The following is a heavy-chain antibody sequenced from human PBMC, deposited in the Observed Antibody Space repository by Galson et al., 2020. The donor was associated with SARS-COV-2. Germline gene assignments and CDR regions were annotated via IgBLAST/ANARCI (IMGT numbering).Heavy chain of an antibody. V-gene: IGHV4-39*01. J-gene: IGHJ6*02. CDR2: IYYSGST. CDR1: GGSISSSSYY. CDR3: ASEYDYVWGSYRYPYYYDGMDV. Sequence: SETLSLTCTVSGGSISSSSYYWGWIRQPPGKGLEWIGSIYYSGSTYSNPSLKSRVTISVDTSKNQFSLKLSSVTAADTAVYYCASEYDYVWGSYRYPYYYDGMDVWGQGTTVTVSS. D-gene: IGHD3-16*02.